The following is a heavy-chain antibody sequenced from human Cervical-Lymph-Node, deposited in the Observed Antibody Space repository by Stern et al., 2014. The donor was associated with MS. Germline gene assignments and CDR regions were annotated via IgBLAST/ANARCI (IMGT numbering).Heavy chain of an antibody. Sequence: VHLVESGGDLVQPGGSLRLSCAASGFTFNRYTMNWVRHTPGKGLEWVAYISTSGRVIYYADSVEGRFIISRDNAKNSLFLQMNSLRVEDTAVYYCARDFGLWGQGTPVTVSS. V-gene: IGHV3-48*01. CDR2: ISTSGRVI. D-gene: IGHD3-16*01. J-gene: IGHJ4*02. CDR3: ARDFGL. CDR1: GFTFNRYT.